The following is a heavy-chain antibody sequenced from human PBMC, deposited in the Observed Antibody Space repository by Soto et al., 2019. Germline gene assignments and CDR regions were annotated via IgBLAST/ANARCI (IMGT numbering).Heavy chain of an antibody. CDR3: ATHNLGDSGSYPDFDY. CDR1: GFTVSSNY. CDR2: IYSGGST. J-gene: IGHJ4*02. V-gene: IGHV3-53*01. D-gene: IGHD1-26*01. Sequence: EVQLVESGGGLIQPGGSLRLSCAASGFTVSSNYMSWVRQAPGKGLEWVSVIYSGGSTYYADSVKGRFTISRDNSKNTLYLQMNSLRAEDTAVYYCATHNLGDSGSYPDFDYWGQGTLVTVSS.